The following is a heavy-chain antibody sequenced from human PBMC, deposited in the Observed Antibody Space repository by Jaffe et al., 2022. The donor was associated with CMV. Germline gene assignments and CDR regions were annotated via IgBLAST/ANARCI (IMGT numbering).Heavy chain of an antibody. Sequence: EVQLVESGGGLVQPGGSLRLSCAASGFTFSSYWMSWVRQAPGKGLEWVANIKQDGSEKYYVDSVKGRFTISRDNAKNSLYLQMNSLRAEDTAVYYCARDIGYCSSTSCGWFDPWGQGTLVTVSS. CDR1: GFTFSSYW. CDR3: ARDIGYCSSTSCGWFDP. J-gene: IGHJ5*02. CDR2: IKQDGSEK. V-gene: IGHV3-7*01. D-gene: IGHD2-2*01.